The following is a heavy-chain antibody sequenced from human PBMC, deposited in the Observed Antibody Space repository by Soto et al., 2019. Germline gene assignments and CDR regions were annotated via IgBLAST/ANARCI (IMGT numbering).Heavy chain of an antibody. D-gene: IGHD6-25*01. V-gene: IGHV3-23*01. CDR2: ISGTGGDT. Sequence: EVQLLESGGGLVQPGGSLRLSCAASGFTFSNKAMSWVRQAPGKGLEWVSAISGTGGDTYYADSVKGRFTISRDNSKNTMYVQMESLRAEDTAVYYCATGGLYYFDYWVQGTLFTVPS. J-gene: IGHJ4*02. CDR3: ATGGLYYFDY. CDR1: GFTFSNKA.